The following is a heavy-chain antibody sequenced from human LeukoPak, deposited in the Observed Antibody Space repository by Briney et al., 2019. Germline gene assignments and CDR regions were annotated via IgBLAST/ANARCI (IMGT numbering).Heavy chain of an antibody. CDR2: IYYSGST. CDR3: ARRMDDAFDI. J-gene: IGHJ3*02. V-gene: IGHV4-59*01. Sequence: PSETLSLTCTVSGGSISTYYWSWIRQPPGKGLEWIGYIYYSGSTNYNPSHKSRVTISVDTSKNQFSLKLSSVTAADTAVYYCARRMDDAFDIWGQGTMVTVSS. CDR1: GGSISTYY. D-gene: IGHD2-8*01.